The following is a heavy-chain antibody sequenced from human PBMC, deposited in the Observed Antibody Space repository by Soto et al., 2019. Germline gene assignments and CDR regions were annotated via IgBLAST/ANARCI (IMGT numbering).Heavy chain of an antibody. CDR1: GGSISSYY. D-gene: IGHD3-10*01. J-gene: IGHJ6*02. CDR3: AGREVKTMVRGAIHPYYYGMDV. Sequence: SETLSLTCTVSGGSISSYYWSWIRQPPGKGLEWIGYIYYSGSTNYNPSLKSRVTISVDTSKNQFSLKLSSVTAADTAVYYCAGREVKTMVRGAIHPYYYGMDVWGQGTTVTVSS. CDR2: IYYSGST. V-gene: IGHV4-59*01.